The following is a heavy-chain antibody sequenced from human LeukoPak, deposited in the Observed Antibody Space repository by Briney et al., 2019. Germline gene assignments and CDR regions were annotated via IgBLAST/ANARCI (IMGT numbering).Heavy chain of an antibody. CDR1: GFTVSRNY. V-gene: IGHV3-66*01. D-gene: IGHD6-19*01. CDR2: IYSGGST. J-gene: IGHJ4*02. Sequence: GGSLRLSCAASGFTVSRNYMSWVRQAPPKGLEGVSCIYSGGSTYYADSVKGRFTISRDNYKNTLYLQMNSLRAEDTAVYYCARDGTRIFGWYVFDYWGQGTGVSVS. CDR3: ARDGTRIFGWYVFDY.